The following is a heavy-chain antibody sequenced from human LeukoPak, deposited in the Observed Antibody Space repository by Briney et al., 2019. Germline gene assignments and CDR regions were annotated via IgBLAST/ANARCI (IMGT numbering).Heavy chain of an antibody. Sequence: ASVKVSCKASGYTFTSYDINWVRQATGQGLEWMGWMNPNSGNTGYAQKSQGRVTMTRNTSISTAYMELSSLRSEDTAVYYCARFFPIVGINYWGQGTLVTVSS. CDR1: GYTFTSYD. D-gene: IGHD1-26*01. CDR3: ARFFPIVGINY. CDR2: MNPNSGNT. V-gene: IGHV1-8*01. J-gene: IGHJ4*02.